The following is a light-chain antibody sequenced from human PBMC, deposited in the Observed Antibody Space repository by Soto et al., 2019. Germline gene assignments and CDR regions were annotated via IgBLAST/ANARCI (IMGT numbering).Light chain of an antibody. CDR2: DAS. J-gene: IGKJ5*01. V-gene: IGKV1-5*01. Sequence: DIQVTQSPSTLSASVGDRVTFTCRASQSISSWLAWYQQKPGKAPKLLLYDASTLQSGVPSRFSGSGSGTDFTLEISRVETDDVGIYYCMQSTQLPPTFGQGTRLEI. CDR3: MQSTQLPPT. CDR1: QSISSW.